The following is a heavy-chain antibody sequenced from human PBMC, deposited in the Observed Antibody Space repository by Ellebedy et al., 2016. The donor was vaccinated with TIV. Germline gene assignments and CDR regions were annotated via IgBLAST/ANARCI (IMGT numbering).Heavy chain of an antibody. J-gene: IGHJ4*02. CDR3: ARDGAYGSGTQPWNY. V-gene: IGHV3-30-3*01. Sequence: GESLKISXAASGFTFSSYAMHWVRQAPGKGLEWVAVISYDGSNKYYADSVKGRFTISRDNSKNTLFLQMNGLRAEDTALYYCARDGAYGSGTQPWNYWGQGTLVTVSS. D-gene: IGHD3-10*01. CDR2: ISYDGSNK. CDR1: GFTFSSYA.